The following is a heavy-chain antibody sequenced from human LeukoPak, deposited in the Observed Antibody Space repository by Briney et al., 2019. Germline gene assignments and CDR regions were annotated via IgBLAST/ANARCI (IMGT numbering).Heavy chain of an antibody. D-gene: IGHD6-13*01. CDR1: GGSISSSSYY. CDR3: AIRRQQLLQYFQH. CDR2: ISYSGST. J-gene: IGHJ1*01. V-gene: IGHV4-39*01. Sequence: SETLSLTCTVSGGSISSSSYYWGWIRQPPGKGLEWIGSISYSGSTYYNPSLKSRVTISVDTSKNQFSLKLSSVTAADTALYYCAIRRQQLLQYFQHWGQGTLVTVPS.